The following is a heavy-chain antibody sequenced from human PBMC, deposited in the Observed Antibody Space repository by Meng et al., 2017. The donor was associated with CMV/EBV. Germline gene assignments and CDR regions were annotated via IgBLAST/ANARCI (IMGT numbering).Heavy chain of an antibody. V-gene: IGHV4-39*07. J-gene: IGHJ6*02. CDR1: GGSISSSNYF. Sequence: SETLSLTCSVSGGSISSSNYFWGWIRQPPGKGLEWIGNIYYSGSTYYNPSLKSRVIMSVDTSKNQFSLKLFSVTAADRAVYYCARSFDRNYYYYGIDVWGQGTMVTVSS. D-gene: IGHD1-26*01. CDR3: ARSFDRNYYYYGIDV. CDR2: IYYSGST.